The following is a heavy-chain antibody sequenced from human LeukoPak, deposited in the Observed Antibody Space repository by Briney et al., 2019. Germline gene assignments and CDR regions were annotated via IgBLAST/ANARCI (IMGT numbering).Heavy chain of an antibody. J-gene: IGHJ4*02. CDR3: ASQAVAGHPREQFDF. D-gene: IGHD6-19*01. Sequence: PSETLSLTCAVYGGSFSDYYWNWIRGPPGKGLEWSGEINHSGSTNYNPSLKSRVTISVDTSKNQFSLKLSSVTAADTAVYYCASQAVAGHPREQFDFWGQGTLVTVSS. CDR2: INHSGST. CDR1: GGSFSDYY. V-gene: IGHV4-34*01.